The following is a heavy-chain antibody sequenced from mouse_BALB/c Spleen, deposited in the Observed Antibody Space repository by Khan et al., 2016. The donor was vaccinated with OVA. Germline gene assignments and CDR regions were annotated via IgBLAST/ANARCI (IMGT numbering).Heavy chain of an antibody. D-gene: IGHD2-3*01. J-gene: IGHJ4*01. CDR1: GYSITSDYA. CDR3: ARDGSRYNYAMDY. Sequence: EVQLQQSGPGLVKPSQSLSLTCTVTGYSITSDYAWNWIRQFPGNKLEWMGYISYSGSTNYNPALKSLISITRDTSKNQFFLQLNSVTTEDTATKYCARDGSRYNYAMDYWGQGTSVTVSS. CDR2: ISYSGST. V-gene: IGHV3-2*02.